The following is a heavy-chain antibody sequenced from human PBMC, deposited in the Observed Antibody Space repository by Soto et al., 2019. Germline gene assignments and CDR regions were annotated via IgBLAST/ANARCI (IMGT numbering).Heavy chain of an antibody. D-gene: IGHD3-10*01. V-gene: IGHV3-7*01. J-gene: IGHJ3*02. CDR2: IKPDGSEK. CDR1: GFTFSSFW. Sequence: DAQLVESGGGLVQPGGSLRLSCAASGFTFSSFWMNWVRQTPGKGLEWVAHIKPDGSEKYFVDSVRGRFTISRDNAKNSVYLQMNSLRAEDTAVYYCARGDMVRENEAFDIWGQGTMVTVSS. CDR3: ARGDMVRENEAFDI.